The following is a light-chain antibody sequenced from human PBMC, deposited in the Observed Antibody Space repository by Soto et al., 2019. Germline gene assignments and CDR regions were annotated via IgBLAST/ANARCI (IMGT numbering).Light chain of an antibody. CDR3: CSYAGSSTYV. V-gene: IGLV2-23*01. CDR1: SSDVGTYNL. CDR2: EGS. Sequence: QSVLTQPAYVSGSPGQSITISCNGTSSDVGTYNLVSWYQHHPGKAPKLMIYEGSKRPSGVSNRFSGSKSGNTASLTISGLQAEAEADYYCCSYAGSSTYVFGTGTKLTV. J-gene: IGLJ1*01.